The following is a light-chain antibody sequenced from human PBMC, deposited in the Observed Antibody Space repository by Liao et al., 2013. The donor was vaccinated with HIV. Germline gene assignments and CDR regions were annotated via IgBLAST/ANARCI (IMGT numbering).Light chain of an antibody. CDR1: NIGSKS. CDR2: YDS. Sequence: SYVLTQPPSVSVAPGKTATITCGGNNIGSKSVHWYQQKPGQAPILVIYYDSDRPSGIPERFSGSNSGSTATLTISGAQAMDEAHYYCQSWDSATVLFGGGTKLTVL. CDR3: QSWDSATVL. J-gene: IGLJ2*01. V-gene: IGLV3-21*01.